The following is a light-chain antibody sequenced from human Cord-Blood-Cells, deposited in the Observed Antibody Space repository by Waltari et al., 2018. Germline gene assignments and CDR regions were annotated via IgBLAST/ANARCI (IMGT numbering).Light chain of an antibody. CDR3: QQYNNWPLT. CDR2: GAS. CDR1: QSVSSN. J-gene: IGKJ4*01. Sequence: EIVMTQYPATLSVSPGERATLSCRASQSVSSNLAWYQQKPGQAPRLLIYGASTRATGIPARFSGRGSGTEFTLTISSLQSEDFAVYYCQQYNNWPLTFGGGTKVEIK. V-gene: IGKV3-15*01.